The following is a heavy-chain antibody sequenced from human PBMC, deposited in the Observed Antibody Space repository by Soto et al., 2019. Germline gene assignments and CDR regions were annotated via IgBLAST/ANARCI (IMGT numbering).Heavy chain of an antibody. CDR3: WRGTSPRAPAGGTPYYYAMDA. D-gene: IGHD2-2*01. CDR2: MNPINGPT. J-gene: IGHJ6*02. CDR1: GYDFTAYD. Sequence: QVQLVQSGAEVKQSGASVKVSCKASGYDFTAYDINWVRQASGQGLEWMGWMNPINGPTCSARRFQGGVSVSRNTAKGTAYLELTSLSSDASAVYYCWRGTSPRAPAGGTPYYYAMDAWGQGSTVTVSS. V-gene: IGHV1-8*02.